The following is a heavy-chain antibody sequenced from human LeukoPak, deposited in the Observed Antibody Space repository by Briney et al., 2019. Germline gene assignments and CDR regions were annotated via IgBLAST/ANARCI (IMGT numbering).Heavy chain of an antibody. V-gene: IGHV3-43*02. CDR1: GFNFDDYA. J-gene: IGHJ6*02. Sequence: GGSLGLFFATSGFNFDDYAMHLVRQAPGEGLELVFLIWGGGGWTYYADSVKGRFTISRDNSKNSLYLQMNSLRTEDTALYYCAKDSPTSQQWLVPYYYYGMDVWGQGTTVTVSS. CDR3: AKDSPTSQQWLVPYYYYGMDV. CDR2: IWGGGGWT. D-gene: IGHD6-19*01.